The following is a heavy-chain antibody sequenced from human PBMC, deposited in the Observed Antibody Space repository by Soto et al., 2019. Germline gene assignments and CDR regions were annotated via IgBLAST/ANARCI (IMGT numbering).Heavy chain of an antibody. CDR2: VHSDGTTT. V-gene: IGHV3-74*01. J-gene: IGHJ3*01. D-gene: IGHD3-10*01. Sequence: EVQLVESGGGLVQPGESLRLSCAASGFTFDYYWMHWVRQAPGKGLVWVSRVHSDGTTTTYADSVKGRFTISRDNVRNTVSLQMSSLRAEDMAIYYCARGDRGGFDLWGHGTVVTVSS. CDR1: GFTFDYYW. CDR3: ARGDRGGFDL.